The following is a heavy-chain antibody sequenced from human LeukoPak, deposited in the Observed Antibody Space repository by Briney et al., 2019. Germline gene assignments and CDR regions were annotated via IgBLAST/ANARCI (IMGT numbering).Heavy chain of an antibody. Sequence: SETLSLTSTVSGASISSESYYWTWIRQPAGKGLEWIGRIYNTGSTKYNPSLKSRVTISIDTSKNQFSLKLNSVTAADTAVYYCARVMAVNPDWFDPWGQGTLVTVSS. J-gene: IGHJ5*02. CDR3: ARVMAVNPDWFDP. CDR2: IYNTGST. D-gene: IGHD5-24*01. CDR1: GASISSESYY. V-gene: IGHV4-61*02.